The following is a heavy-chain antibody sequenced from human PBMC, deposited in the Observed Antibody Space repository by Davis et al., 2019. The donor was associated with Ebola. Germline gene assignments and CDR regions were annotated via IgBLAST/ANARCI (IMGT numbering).Heavy chain of an antibody. J-gene: IGHJ6*02. D-gene: IGHD1-26*01. CDR2: TYYSPKRYK. CDR1: GDSVSVNSGG. V-gene: IGHV6-1*01. CDR3: VRGWGRSGLDV. Sequence: HSQTLSLTCAISGDSVSVNSGGWNWIRQSPSRGLEWLGRTYYSPKRYKDYAVSVKSRITINLDTSKNQFSLQLNSVTPEDTAVYYCVRGWGRSGLDVWGQGTTVTVSS.